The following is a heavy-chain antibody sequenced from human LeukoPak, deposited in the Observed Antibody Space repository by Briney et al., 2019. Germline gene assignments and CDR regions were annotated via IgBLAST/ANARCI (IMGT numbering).Heavy chain of an antibody. CDR2: ISVSGYST. D-gene: IGHD6-13*01. Sequence: GGSLRLSCAASGFTFSSYAMSWVHQAPGKGLEWVSAISVSGYSTYYADSVKGRFTISRDNSKNTLYLQMNSLRAEDTAVYYCAKDQSSSLPKTYYFDYWGQGTLVTVSS. CDR1: GFTFSSYA. CDR3: AKDQSSSLPKTYYFDY. J-gene: IGHJ4*02. V-gene: IGHV3-23*01.